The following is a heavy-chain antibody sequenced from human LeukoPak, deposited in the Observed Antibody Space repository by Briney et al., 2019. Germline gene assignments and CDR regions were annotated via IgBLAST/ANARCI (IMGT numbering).Heavy chain of an antibody. Sequence: GGSLRLSCAASGFTFSGYSMNWVRQAPGKGLEWVSYISSGSSTIYYADSLKGRFTISRDNANNTLYLQMNAVRAEDTAVYYCAKGRVVGRNAFDIWAKGQWSPSLQ. CDR3: AKGRVVGRNAFDI. D-gene: IGHD1-14*01. J-gene: IGHJ3*02. V-gene: IGHV3-48*01. CDR2: ISSGSSTI. CDR1: GFTFSGYS.